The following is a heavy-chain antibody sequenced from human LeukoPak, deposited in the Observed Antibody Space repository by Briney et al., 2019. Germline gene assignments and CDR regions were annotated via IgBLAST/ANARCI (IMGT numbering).Heavy chain of an antibody. V-gene: IGHV1-18*01. D-gene: IGHD1-1*01. CDR2: ISAYNGNT. Sequence: ASVKVSCKVSGYTFTSYGISWVRQAPGQGLEWMGWISAYNGNTNYAQKLQGRVTMTTDTSTSTAYMELRSLRSDDTAVYYCARDGRRVATSIQNWFDPWGQRTLVTVSS. J-gene: IGHJ5*02. CDR1: GYTFTSYG. CDR3: ARDGRRVATSIQNWFDP.